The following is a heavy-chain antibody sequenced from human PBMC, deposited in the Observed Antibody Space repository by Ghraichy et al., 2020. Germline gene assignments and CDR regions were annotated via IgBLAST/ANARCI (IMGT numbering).Heavy chain of an antibody. CDR1: GFSFRDYE. CDR2: INQDGSDD. D-gene: IGHD6-25*01. V-gene: IGHV3-7*01. CDR3: ARGAGITDALDV. J-gene: IGHJ3*01. Sequence: GSLRLSCEVSGFSFRDYEMNWVRHSPGKGLEWVANINQDGSDDFCVDSLKGRFTISRDNGKDSLYLQINSLRVEDTAVYYCARGAGITDALDVWGHGTRVSVSS.